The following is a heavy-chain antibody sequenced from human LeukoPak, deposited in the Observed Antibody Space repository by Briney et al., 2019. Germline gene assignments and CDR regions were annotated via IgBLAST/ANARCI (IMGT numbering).Heavy chain of an antibody. CDR3: ARTSMVVTGDAFDI. CDR2: IYTSGST. J-gene: IGHJ3*02. D-gene: IGHD4/OR15-4a*01. CDR1: GGSISSGSYY. V-gene: IGHV4-61*02. Sequence: SETLSLTCTVSGGSISSGSYYWSWIRQPAGKGLEWIGRIYTSGSTNYNPSLKSRVTISVDTSRNQFSLKLSSVTAADTAVYYCARTSMVVTGDAFDIWGQGTMVTVSS.